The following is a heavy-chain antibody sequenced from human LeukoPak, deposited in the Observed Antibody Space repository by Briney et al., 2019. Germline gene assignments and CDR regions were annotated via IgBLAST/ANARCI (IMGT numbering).Heavy chain of an antibody. Sequence: PGESLKISCKGSGYSFTSYWIGWVRQMPGKGLEWMGIIYPGDSDTRYSPSFQGQVTISADKSISTAYLQWSSLKASDTAMYYCARLGDYGDLSLVNWFDPWGQETLVTVSS. V-gene: IGHV5-51*01. CDR1: GYSFTSYW. CDR3: ARLGDYGDLSLVNWFDP. D-gene: IGHD4-17*01. J-gene: IGHJ5*02. CDR2: IYPGDSDT.